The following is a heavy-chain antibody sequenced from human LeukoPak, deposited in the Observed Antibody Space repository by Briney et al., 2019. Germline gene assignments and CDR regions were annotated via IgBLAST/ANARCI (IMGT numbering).Heavy chain of an antibody. CDR3: TSRWFDP. CDR1: GFTFTNAW. V-gene: IGHV3-15*01. J-gene: IGHJ5*02. Sequence: GGSLRLSCAASGFTFTNAWMSWVRQAPGKGLEWVGGIKRKTEGGTTDYTAPVTGRFTISREDSDNTLYLQMDSQKIEATAVYYCTSRWFDPWGQGTLVTVSS. CDR2: IKRKTEGGTT.